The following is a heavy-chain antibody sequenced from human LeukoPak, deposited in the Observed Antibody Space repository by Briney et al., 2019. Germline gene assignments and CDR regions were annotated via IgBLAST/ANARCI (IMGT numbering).Heavy chain of an antibody. CDR3: AKGHWELLHGPINY. CDR2: ISGSGGST. V-gene: IGHV3-23*01. D-gene: IGHD1-26*01. J-gene: IGHJ4*02. CDR1: GFTFSSYG. Sequence: AGGSLRLSCAASGFTFSSYGMSWVRQAPGKGLEWVSAISGSGGSTYYADSVKGRFTISRDNSKNTLYLQMNSLRAEDTAVYYCAKGHWELLHGPINYWGQGTLVTVSS.